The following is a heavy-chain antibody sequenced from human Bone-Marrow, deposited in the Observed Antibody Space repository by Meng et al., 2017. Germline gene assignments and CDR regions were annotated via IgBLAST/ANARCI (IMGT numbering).Heavy chain of an antibody. V-gene: IGHV3-9*01. D-gene: IGHD3-10*01. J-gene: IGHJ4*02. CDR3: AKLTGARGVRDY. Sequence: SLKISCAASGFTFDDYAMHWVRQAPGKGLEWVSGISWSSGSICYADSVKGRFTISRDNATNSLYLQMNSLRAEDTAFYYCAKLTGARGVRDYWGQGTLVTVSS. CDR1: GFTFDDYA. CDR2: ISWSSGSI.